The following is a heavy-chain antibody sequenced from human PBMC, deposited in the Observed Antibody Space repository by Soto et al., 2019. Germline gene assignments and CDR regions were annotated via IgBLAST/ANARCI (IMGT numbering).Heavy chain of an antibody. CDR1: GGSISSYY. Sequence: SETLSLTCTVSGGSISSYYWSWIRQPPGKGLEWIGYIYYSGSTNYNPSLKSRVTISVDTSKNQFSLKLSSVTAADTAVYYCARATELMSYFPCFDPWGQGTLVTVSS. CDR3: ARATELMSYFPCFDP. V-gene: IGHV4-59*01. D-gene: IGHD3-10*01. CDR2: IYYSGST. J-gene: IGHJ5*02.